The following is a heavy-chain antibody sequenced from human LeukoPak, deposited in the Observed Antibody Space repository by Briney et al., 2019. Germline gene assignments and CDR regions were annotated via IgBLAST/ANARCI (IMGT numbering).Heavy chain of an antibody. V-gene: IGHV1-69*04. D-gene: IGHD3-22*01. Sequence: ASVKVSCKASGGTFSSYAISWVRQAPGQGLEWMGRIIPIFGIANYAQKFQGRVTITADKSTSTAYMELSSLRSEDTAVYYCARDGYYYDSSGSPFEYGGQGTLVTVPS. CDR1: GGTFSSYA. CDR2: IIPIFGIA. J-gene: IGHJ4*02. CDR3: ARDGYYYDSSGSPFEY.